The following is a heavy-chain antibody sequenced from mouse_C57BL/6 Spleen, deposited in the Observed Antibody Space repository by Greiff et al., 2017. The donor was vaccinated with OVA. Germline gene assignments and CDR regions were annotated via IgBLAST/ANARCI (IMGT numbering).Heavy chain of an antibody. CDR2: IDPSDSYT. V-gene: IGHV1-50*01. J-gene: IGHJ2*01. D-gene: IGHD1-1*02. CDR3: ARWKAMEDGYFDY. Sequence: QVQLQQPGAELVKPGASVKLSCKASGYTFTSYWMQWVKQRPGQGLEWIGEIDPSDSYTNYNQKFKGKATLTVDTSSSTAYMQLSSLTSEDSAVYYCARWKAMEDGYFDYWGQGTTLTVSS. CDR1: GYTFTSYW.